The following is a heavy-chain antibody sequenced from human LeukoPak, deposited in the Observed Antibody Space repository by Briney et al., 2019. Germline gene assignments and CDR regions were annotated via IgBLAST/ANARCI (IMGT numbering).Heavy chain of an antibody. CDR1: GFTFSSYG. V-gene: IGHV3-33*06. CDR3: AKESGDLSLYYYYYMDV. D-gene: IGHD4-17*01. J-gene: IGHJ6*03. CDR2: IWYDRSNK. Sequence: GGSLRLSCAASGFTFSSYGMHWVRQAPGKGLEWVAAIWYDRSNKYYADSVKGRFTISRDNFKNMLYLQMNSLRAEDTAVYYCAKESGDLSLYYYYYMDVWGKGTTVTVSS.